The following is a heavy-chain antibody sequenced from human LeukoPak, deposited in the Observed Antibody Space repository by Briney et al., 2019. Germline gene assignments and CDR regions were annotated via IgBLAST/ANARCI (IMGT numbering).Heavy chain of an antibody. Sequence: GGSLRLSCAASGFTFSTYEMNWVRQAPGQGLECVSYISGSGSPIYYADSVKGRFTISRDNAKNSLYLQMNSLRAEDTAVYYCASGGRSAWYYWGQGTLVTVSS. J-gene: IGHJ4*02. CDR1: GFTFSTYE. CDR3: ASGGRSAWYY. CDR2: ISGSGSPI. D-gene: IGHD6-19*01. V-gene: IGHV3-48*03.